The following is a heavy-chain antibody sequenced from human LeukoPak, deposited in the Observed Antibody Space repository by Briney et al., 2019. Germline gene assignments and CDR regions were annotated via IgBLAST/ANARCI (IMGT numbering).Heavy chain of an antibody. J-gene: IGHJ6*03. Sequence: ASVKVSCKASGGTFMRHSISWVRQAPGQGLEWMGGIIPILAAADYPQKYQGRVTITTDESTSTAYMELSSLRSEDTAVYYCARVVPPPEISPYYYYYYMDVWGKGTTVTVSS. CDR1: GGTFMRHS. CDR2: IIPILAAA. CDR3: ARVVPPPEISPYYYYYYMDV. V-gene: IGHV1-69*16. D-gene: IGHD3-3*02.